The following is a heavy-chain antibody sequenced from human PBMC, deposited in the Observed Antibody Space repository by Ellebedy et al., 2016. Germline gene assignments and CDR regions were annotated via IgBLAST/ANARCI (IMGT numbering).Heavy chain of an antibody. CDR1: GFTFTNYW. CDR3: ARDSLISSAGQDDY. J-gene: IGHJ4*02. CDR2: IKPDGSGR. D-gene: IGHD3-16*01. Sequence: GGSLRLSXVVSGFTFTNYWMSWVRQAPGKGLEWLANIKPDGSGRYYVDSVKGRFTISRDNSKNSLYLHMNSLRAEDTAVYYCARDSLISSAGQDDYWGQGTLVTVSS. V-gene: IGHV3-7*01.